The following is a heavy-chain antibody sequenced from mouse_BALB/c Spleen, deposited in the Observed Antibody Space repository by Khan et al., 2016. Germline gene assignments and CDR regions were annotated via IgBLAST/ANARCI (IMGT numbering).Heavy chain of an antibody. J-gene: IGHJ2*01. CDR2: ILPGSGKT. Sequence: QVQLQQSGAELMKPGASVKISCKATGYTFSSYWIEWVKQRPGHGLEWIGEILPGSGKTNYNEKFKGKATFTDDPSSNTAYMQLSSLTSEDAAVYYYARWGIRSFDYWGQGTTLTVSS. CDR3: ARWGIRSFDY. V-gene: IGHV1-9*01. CDR1: GYTFSSYW.